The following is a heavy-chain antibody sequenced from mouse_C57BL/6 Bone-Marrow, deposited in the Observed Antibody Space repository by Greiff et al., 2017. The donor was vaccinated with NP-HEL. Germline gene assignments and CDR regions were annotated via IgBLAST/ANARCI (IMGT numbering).Heavy chain of an antibody. V-gene: IGHV1-26*01. Sequence: EVQLQQSGPELVKPGASVKISCKASGYTFTDYYMNWVKQSHGKSLEWIGDINPNNGGTSYNQKFKGKATLTVDKSSSTAYMELRSLTSEDSAVYYCARHDYSNYPWFAYWGQGTLVTVSA. D-gene: IGHD2-5*01. CDR2: INPNNGGT. J-gene: IGHJ3*01. CDR3: ARHDYSNYPWFAY. CDR1: GYTFTDYY.